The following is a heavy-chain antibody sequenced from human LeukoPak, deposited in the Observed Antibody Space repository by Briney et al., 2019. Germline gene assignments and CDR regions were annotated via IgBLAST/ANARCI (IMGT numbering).Heavy chain of an antibody. CDR2: ISSSSSTI. V-gene: IGHV3-48*04. J-gene: IGHJ4*02. Sequence: GGSLRLSCAASGFTFSSYSMNCDRQAPGTGTEGVSYISSSSSTIYYADSVKGRFTISRDNAKNSLYLQMNSLRAEDTALYYCAKDSSYDILTGYSHFDYWGQGTLVTASS. D-gene: IGHD3-9*01. CDR1: GFTFSSYS. CDR3: AKDSSYDILTGYSHFDY.